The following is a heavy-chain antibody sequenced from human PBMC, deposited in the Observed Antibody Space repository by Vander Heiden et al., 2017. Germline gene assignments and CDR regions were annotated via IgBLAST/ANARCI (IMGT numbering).Heavy chain of an antibody. D-gene: IGHD6-6*01. CDR1: GFTFSNYG. CDR3: ARIGYSSSSLDY. J-gene: IGHJ4*02. V-gene: IGHV3-7*01. Sequence: EVQLVESGGDLVQPGGSLRLSCAPSGFTFSNYGMTGVRQAPGKGLEWVANINQEGSITYYLDSMKGRFIISRDNSKSSLYRQLNSLRAEDTAIYYCARIGYSSSSLDYWGQGTLVTVSS. CDR2: INQEGSIT.